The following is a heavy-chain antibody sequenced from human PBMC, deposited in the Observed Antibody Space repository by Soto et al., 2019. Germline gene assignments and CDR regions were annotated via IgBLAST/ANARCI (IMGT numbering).Heavy chain of an antibody. CDR2: IIPIFGTA. CDR1: GGTFSSYA. CDR3: ARQPPPPYLDAYDIFTVYYLSGEAQHYYYSGMDV. D-gene: IGHD3-9*01. J-gene: IGHJ6*02. V-gene: IGHV1-69*13. Sequence: SVKVSCKASGGTFSSYAISWVRQAPGQGLEWMGGIIPIFGTANYAQKFQGRVTITADESTSTAYMELSSLRSEDTAVYYCARQPPPPYLDAYDIFTVYYLSGEAQHYYYSGMDVWGQGTTVTVSS.